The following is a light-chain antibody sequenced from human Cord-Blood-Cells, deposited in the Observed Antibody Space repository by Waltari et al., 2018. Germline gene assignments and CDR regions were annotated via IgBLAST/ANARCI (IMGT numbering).Light chain of an antibody. CDR3: QQYNNWPPMYS. CDR1: QSVSSN. V-gene: IGKV3-15*01. J-gene: IGKJ2*03. CDR2: GAS. Sequence: EIVMTQSPATLSVSPGERATLSCSASQSVSSNLAWYQQKPGQAPRLLIYGASTRATGIPASFSGSGSGTEFTLTISSLQSEDFAVYYCQQYNNWPPMYSFGQGTKLEIK.